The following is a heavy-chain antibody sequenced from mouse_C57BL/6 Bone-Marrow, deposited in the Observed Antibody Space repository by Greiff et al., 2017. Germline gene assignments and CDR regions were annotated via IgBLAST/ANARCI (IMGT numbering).Heavy chain of an antibody. V-gene: IGHV5-6*01. Sequence: EVQLVESGGDLVKPGGSLKLSCAASGFTFSSYGMSWVRQTPDKRLEWVATISSGGSYTYYPDSVKGRFTISRDNAKNTLYLQMSSLKSEDTAMXYCARQGAMDYWGQGTSVTVSS. CDR2: ISSGGSYT. CDR3: ARQGAMDY. CDR1: GFTFSSYG. J-gene: IGHJ4*01.